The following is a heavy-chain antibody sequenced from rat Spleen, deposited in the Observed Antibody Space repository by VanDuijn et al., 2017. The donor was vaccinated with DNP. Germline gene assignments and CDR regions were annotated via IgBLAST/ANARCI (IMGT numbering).Heavy chain of an antibody. CDR1: GFNFSNYD. J-gene: IGHJ3*01. V-gene: IGHV5-25*01. CDR2: ITPSGNSA. D-gene: IGHD1-6*01. CDR3: ARHGVFYGLTFAY. Sequence: EVQLVESGGGLVQPGRSTKLSCTVSGFNFSNYDMAWVRQAPAKGLEWVTSITPSGNSALYRDYVKGRFTVSRDNANSSLSLQMDNLRSEDTATYYCARHGVFYGLTFAYWGQGTLVTVSS.